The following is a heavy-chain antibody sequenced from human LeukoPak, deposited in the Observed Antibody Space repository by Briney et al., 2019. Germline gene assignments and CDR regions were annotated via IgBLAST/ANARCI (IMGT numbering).Heavy chain of an antibody. D-gene: IGHD4-17*01. CDR2: IWYDGSYK. V-gene: IGHV3-30*02. Sequence: PGGSLRLSCAASGFPFRSYAMHWVRQAPGKGLEWVAFIWYDGSYKYYADSVKGRFTISRDNSKNTLYLQMNRLRAEDTAVYYCAKIPYCDYLLDYYSYMDVWGKGTTVTISS. CDR1: GFPFRSYA. J-gene: IGHJ6*03. CDR3: AKIPYCDYLLDYYSYMDV.